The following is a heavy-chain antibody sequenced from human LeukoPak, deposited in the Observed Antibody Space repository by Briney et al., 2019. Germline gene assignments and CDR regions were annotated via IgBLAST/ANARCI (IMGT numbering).Heavy chain of an antibody. J-gene: IGHJ4*02. CDR1: GFTVSSNY. CDR2: IYSGGST. D-gene: IGHD2-8*01. CDR3: ARGERVVCYDY. Sequence: GGSLRLSCAASGFTVSSNYMSWVRQAPGKGLEWVSVIYSGGSTYYADSVKGRFTISRDNSKNTLYLQMNSLRAEDTAVYYCARGERVVCYDYWGQGTLVTVSS. V-gene: IGHV3-53*01.